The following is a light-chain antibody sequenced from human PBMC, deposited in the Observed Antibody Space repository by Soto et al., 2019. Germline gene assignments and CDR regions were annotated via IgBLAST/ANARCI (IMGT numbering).Light chain of an antibody. V-gene: IGLV2-14*01. CDR1: GSDVGGYNY. CDR3: SSYTSASTPLV. Sequence: QSVLNQPASVSGSPGQSITISCTGTGSDVGGYNYVSWYQQHPGKAPKVMIYDVSNRPSGVSNRFSGSKSGNTASLTISGLQAEDEADYYCSSYTSASTPLVFGGGTKVTVL. J-gene: IGLJ2*01. CDR2: DVS.